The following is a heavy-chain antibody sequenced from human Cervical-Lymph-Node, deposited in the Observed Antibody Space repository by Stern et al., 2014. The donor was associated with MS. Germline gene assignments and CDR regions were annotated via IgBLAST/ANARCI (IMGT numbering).Heavy chain of an antibody. CDR2: INPNSGAR. D-gene: IGHD3-10*01. V-gene: IGHV1-2*06. Sequence: VQLFESGAEVMQPGASVKVSCKASGYTFNVYYIHWVRQAPGQGLEWLGRINPNSGARNHAQNVQVRVTITRDTSHTTAYIELSRLRSDDTAMYYCARDGEPYYYGAGTYLDYYYGMDVWGQGTTVTVSS. CDR1: GYTFNVYY. CDR3: ARDGEPYYYGAGTYLDYYYGMDV. J-gene: IGHJ6*02.